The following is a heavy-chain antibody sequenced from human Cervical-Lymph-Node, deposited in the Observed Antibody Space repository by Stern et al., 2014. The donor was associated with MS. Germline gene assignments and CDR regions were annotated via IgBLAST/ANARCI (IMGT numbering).Heavy chain of an antibody. D-gene: IGHD5/OR15-5a*01. CDR3: ARDPTRYGVYDGVFDL. Sequence: QVQLVQSGAEVKKPGASVKISCKASGYTFTSQYIHWLRQAPGKGLEWMGIVNPGTGAKCYATKVKDRVTMTGDNATSPVYMDLSSLTSEDTAVYFCARDPTRYGVYDGVFDLWGQGTMVTVSS. CDR2: VNPGTGAK. CDR1: GYTFTSQY. J-gene: IGHJ3*01. V-gene: IGHV1-46*03.